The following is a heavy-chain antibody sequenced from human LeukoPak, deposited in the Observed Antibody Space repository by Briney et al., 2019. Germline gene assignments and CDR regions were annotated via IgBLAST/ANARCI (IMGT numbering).Heavy chain of an antibody. J-gene: IGHJ5*02. CDR3: ARNDFPDRRRGFDP. Sequence: ASETLSLTCTVSGGSISNKYWSWIRQPAGKGLEWIGRIYISGSTNYNPSLKSRVTISVDTSKNQFSLKLSSVTAADTAVYYCARNDFPDRRRGFDPWGQGTLVTVSS. D-gene: IGHD2-21*02. V-gene: IGHV4-4*07. CDR1: GGSISNKY. CDR2: IYISGST.